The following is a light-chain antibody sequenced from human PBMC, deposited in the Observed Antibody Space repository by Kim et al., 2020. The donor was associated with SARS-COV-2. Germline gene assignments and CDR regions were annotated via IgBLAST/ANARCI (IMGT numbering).Light chain of an antibody. CDR2: QIS. V-gene: IGKV3-15*01. J-gene: IGKJ4*01. CDR1: QSVSDN. CDR3: HQYNAWPLT. Sequence: VSPGEGATLSGRASQSVSDNLAWYRQKPGQAPRLLIYQISTRATGVPVRFSGSGSGTEFTLTISSLQSEDLAVYYCHQYNAWPLTFGGGTKVDIK.